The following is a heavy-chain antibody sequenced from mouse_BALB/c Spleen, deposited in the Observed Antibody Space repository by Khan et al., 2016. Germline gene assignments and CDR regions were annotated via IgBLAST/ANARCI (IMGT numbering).Heavy chain of an antibody. J-gene: IGHJ3*01. CDR3: ARGV. CDR1: GFAFSSYW. CDR2: IYPGDGDT. Sequence: QMQLEESGAELVRPGSSVKISCKASGFAFSSYWMNWVKQRPGQGLEWIGQIYPGDGDTNYNGKFKGKATLNADKSSSTAYIQLSSLTSEDSSVYCCARGVWGQGTLVTVSA. V-gene: IGHV1-80*01.